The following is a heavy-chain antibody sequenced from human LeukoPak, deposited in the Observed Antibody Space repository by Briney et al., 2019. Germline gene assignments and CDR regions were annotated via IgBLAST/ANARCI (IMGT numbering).Heavy chain of an antibody. CDR3: AKDGQWLVYDD. Sequence: GGSLRLSCAASGFTFSSYSMNWVRQAPGKGLEWVSSISSSSSYIYYADSVKGRFTISRDNAKNSLYLQMNSLRAEDTAVYYCAKDGQWLVYDDWGQGTLVTVSS. J-gene: IGHJ4*02. CDR2: ISSSSSYI. V-gene: IGHV3-21*04. D-gene: IGHD6-19*01. CDR1: GFTFSSYS.